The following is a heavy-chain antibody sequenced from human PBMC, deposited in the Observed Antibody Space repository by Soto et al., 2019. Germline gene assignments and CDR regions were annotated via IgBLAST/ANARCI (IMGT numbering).Heavy chain of an antibody. CDR3: ARGMYSREYFVKCFET. Sequence: QVRLVESGGGVDKPGRSLRLSCTASGFSFSSYAMYWFRQPPGKGLEWVAGISKDGMNKNYADSLKGRVTVSRDNANYSLDLQLNSLRGEDTAMYSCARGMYSREYFVKCFETWGQGPLFTVSS. CDR1: GFSFSSYA. V-gene: IGHV3-30*04. J-gene: IGHJ5*02. D-gene: IGHD6-19*01. CDR2: ISKDGMNK.